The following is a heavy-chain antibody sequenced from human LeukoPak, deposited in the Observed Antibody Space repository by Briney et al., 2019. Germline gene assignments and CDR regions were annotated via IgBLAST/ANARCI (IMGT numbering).Heavy chain of an antibody. Sequence: GSLRLSCAASGFSFRGYWMSWVRQAPGKGLEWVANIKQDGSEKYYVDSVKGRFTISRDNAKNSLYLQMNSLRAEDTAVYYCAREVSWSYDYWGQGTLVTVSS. CDR1: GFSFRGYW. CDR2: IKQDGSEK. D-gene: IGHD6-13*01. CDR3: AREVSWSYDY. J-gene: IGHJ4*02. V-gene: IGHV3-7*03.